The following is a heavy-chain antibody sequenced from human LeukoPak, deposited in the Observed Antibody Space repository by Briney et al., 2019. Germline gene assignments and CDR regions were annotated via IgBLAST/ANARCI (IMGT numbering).Heavy chain of an antibody. CDR1: GYTFASYD. Sequence: ASVKVSCKASGYTFASYDINWVRQATGQGLEWMGWMNPNSGNTGYTQKFQGRVTMTRNTSITTAYMELSSLRSEDTAAYYCARTLRRHCSGGSCYSPHLDYWGQGTLVTVSS. CDR3: ARTLRRHCSGGSCYSPHLDY. V-gene: IGHV1-8*01. CDR2: MNPNSGNT. J-gene: IGHJ4*02. D-gene: IGHD2-15*01.